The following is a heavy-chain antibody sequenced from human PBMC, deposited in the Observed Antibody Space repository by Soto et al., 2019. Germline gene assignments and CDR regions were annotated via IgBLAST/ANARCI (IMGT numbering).Heavy chain of an antibody. V-gene: IGHV1-2*01. J-gene: IGHJ6*02. CDR2: INPNSGGT. Sequence: ASVKVSCMASGYTFTGYYMHWVRQAPGQGLEWMGWINPNSGGTNYEQKFQGQVTSSSDKSITTTYLQWSSLKASDTAIHYCAASIFYYGIIVWGQGTTVTVSS. CDR3: AASIFYYGIIV. CDR1: GYTFTGYY.